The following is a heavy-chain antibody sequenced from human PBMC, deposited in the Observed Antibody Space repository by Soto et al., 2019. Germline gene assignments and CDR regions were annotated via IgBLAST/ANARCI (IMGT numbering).Heavy chain of an antibody. Sequence: ASVKVSCKASGYTFTSYDINWVRQATGQGLEWMGWMNPNSGNTGYAQKFQGRVTMTRNTSISTAYMELSSLRSEDTAVYYCARGLVAYRSGPYYSDYWGQGTLVTVSS. CDR3: ARGLVAYRSGPYYSDY. D-gene: IGHD6-19*01. V-gene: IGHV1-8*01. J-gene: IGHJ4*02. CDR1: GYTFTSYD. CDR2: MNPNSGNT.